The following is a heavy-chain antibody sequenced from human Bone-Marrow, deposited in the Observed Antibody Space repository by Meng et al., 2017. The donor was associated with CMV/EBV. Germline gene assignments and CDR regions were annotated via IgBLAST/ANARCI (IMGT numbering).Heavy chain of an antibody. CDR3: TRLSVVGIAAAGTSVY. J-gene: IGHJ6*01. CDR1: GFTFSGSA. D-gene: IGHD6-13*01. CDR2: IRSKANSYAT. V-gene: IGHV3-73*01. Sequence: GESLKISCAASGFTFSGSAMHWVRQASGKGLEWVGRIRSKANSYATAYAASVKGRFTISRDDSKNTAYLQMNSLKTEDTAVYYCTRLSVVGIAAAGTSVYWGQGTTVTVSS.